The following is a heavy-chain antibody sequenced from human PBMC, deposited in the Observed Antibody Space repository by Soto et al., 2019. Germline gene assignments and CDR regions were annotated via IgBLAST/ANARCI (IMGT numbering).Heavy chain of an antibody. D-gene: IGHD2-15*01. V-gene: IGHV3-30*04. Sequence: PGGSLRLSCTACGFTFSIYAMHWVRQAPGKWLYWVSIISFDGKKIDYAGSVRGRFTISRDNSQNKLYLQMASLTTEDTAVYYCARRDFYCRGSNCFSVDYATDDWGQGTPDNDSS. CDR3: ARRDFYCRGSNCFSVDYATDD. CDR1: GFTFSIYA. CDR2: ISFDGKKI. J-gene: IGHJ4*01.